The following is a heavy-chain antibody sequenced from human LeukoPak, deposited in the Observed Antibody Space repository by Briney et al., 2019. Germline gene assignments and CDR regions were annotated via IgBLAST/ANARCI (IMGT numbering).Heavy chain of an antibody. CDR3: AKESHIVVVTAAFPNWFDP. CDR2: ISGSGGST. CDR1: GFTFSSYA. Sequence: GGSLRLSCAASGFTFSSYAMSWVRQAPGKGLEWVSAISGSGGSTYYADSVKGRFTISRDNSKNTLYLQMNSLRAEDTAVYYCAKESHIVVVTAAFPNWFDPWGQGTLVTVSS. J-gene: IGHJ5*02. V-gene: IGHV3-23*01. D-gene: IGHD2-21*02.